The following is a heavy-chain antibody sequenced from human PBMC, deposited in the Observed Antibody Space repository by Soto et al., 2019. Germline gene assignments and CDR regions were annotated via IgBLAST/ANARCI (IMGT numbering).Heavy chain of an antibody. CDR3: AREVSLSIDY. J-gene: IGHJ4*02. CDR2: INHSGRT. CDR1: GGSFSAYY. Sequence: SETLSLTCAVYGGSFSAYYWSWIRQPPGKGLEWIGEINHSGRTNYNPSLKSRVNISVDTSKHQFSLKVSSVTAADTAVYYCAREVSLSIDYWGQGTLVTVSS. V-gene: IGHV4-34*01.